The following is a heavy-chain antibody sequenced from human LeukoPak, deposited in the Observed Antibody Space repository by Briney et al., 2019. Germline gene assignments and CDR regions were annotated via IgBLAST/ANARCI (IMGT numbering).Heavy chain of an antibody. Sequence: PSETLSLTCTVSGGSISSYYWSWIRQPPGKGLEWIGYIYYSGSTNYSPSLKSRVTISVDTSKNQFSLKLSSVTAADTAVYYCARDGFDRFHWFDPWGQGTLVTVSS. D-gene: IGHD5-12*01. CDR3: ARDGFDRFHWFDP. CDR2: IYYSGST. J-gene: IGHJ5*02. CDR1: GGSISSYY. V-gene: IGHV4-59*01.